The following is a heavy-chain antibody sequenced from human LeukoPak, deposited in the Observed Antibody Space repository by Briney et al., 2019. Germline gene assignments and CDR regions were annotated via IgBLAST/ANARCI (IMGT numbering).Heavy chain of an antibody. CDR3: AKDREFPYYDFWSGPTMDV. D-gene: IGHD3-3*01. CDR1: GFTFSSYA. J-gene: IGHJ6*03. V-gene: IGHV3-23*01. Sequence: GGSLRLSCAASGFTFSSYAMSWVRQAPGTGLEWVSAISGSGGSTYYADSVKGRFTISRDNSKNTLYLQMNSLRAEDTAVYYCAKDREFPYYDFWSGPTMDVWGKGTTVTVSS. CDR2: ISGSGGST.